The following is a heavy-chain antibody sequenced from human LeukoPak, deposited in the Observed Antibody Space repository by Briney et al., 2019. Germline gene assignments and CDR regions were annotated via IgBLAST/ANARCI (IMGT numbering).Heavy chain of an antibody. CDR1: GGSISSHY. CDR3: ARGGSGSYRRPFDY. CDR2: IHYSGST. Sequence: SETLSLTCTVSGGSISSHYWSWIRQSPGKGLEWIGFIHYSGSTNYNPSLQSRVTISVDTSKNQFSLKLSSVTAADTAVYSCARGGSGSYRRPFDYWGQGTLVTVSS. J-gene: IGHJ4*02. D-gene: IGHD1-26*01. V-gene: IGHV4-59*11.